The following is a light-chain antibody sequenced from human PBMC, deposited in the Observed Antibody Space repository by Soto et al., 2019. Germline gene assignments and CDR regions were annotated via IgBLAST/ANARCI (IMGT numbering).Light chain of an antibody. CDR3: QHYDSYPLT. CDR1: QSISSW. Sequence: DIQMTQSPSTLSASVGDRVTITCRDSQSISSWLAWYQQKPGKAPNLLIYKTSSLESGVPSRFSGSGSGTEFTLTVNSLQPDDFATYYCQHYDSYPLTFGGGTKVEIK. V-gene: IGKV1-5*03. J-gene: IGKJ4*01. CDR2: KTS.